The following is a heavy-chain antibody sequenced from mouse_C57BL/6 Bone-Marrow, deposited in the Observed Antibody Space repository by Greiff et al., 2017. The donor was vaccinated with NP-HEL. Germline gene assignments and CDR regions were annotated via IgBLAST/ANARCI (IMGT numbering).Heavy chain of an antibody. J-gene: IGHJ3*01. CDR1: GYTFTSYG. Sequence: VQLQESGAELARPGASVKLSCKASGYTFTSYGISWVKQRTGQGLEWIGEIYPRSGNTYYNEKFKGKATLTADKSSRTAYMELRSLTSEDSAVYFCARGKSYYYGSRFAYWGQGTLVTVSA. CDR2: IYPRSGNT. D-gene: IGHD1-1*01. CDR3: ARGKSYYYGSRFAY. V-gene: IGHV1-81*01.